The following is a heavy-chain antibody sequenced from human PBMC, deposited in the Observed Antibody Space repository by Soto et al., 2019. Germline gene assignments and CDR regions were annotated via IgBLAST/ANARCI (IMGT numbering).Heavy chain of an antibody. CDR2: ISGSGGST. J-gene: IGHJ4*02. V-gene: IGHV3-23*01. Sequence: GGSLRLSCAASGFTFSSYAMSWVRQAPGKGLEWVSAISGSGGSTYYADSVKGRFTISRDNSKNTLYLQMNSLRAEDTAVYYCAKAGSSYSGSQSYFDYWGQGTLVTVSS. CDR1: GFTFSSYA. D-gene: IGHD1-26*01. CDR3: AKAGSSYSGSQSYFDY.